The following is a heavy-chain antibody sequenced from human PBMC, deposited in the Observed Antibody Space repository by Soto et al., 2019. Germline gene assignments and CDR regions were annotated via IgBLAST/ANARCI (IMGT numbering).Heavy chain of an antibody. J-gene: IGHJ4*02. CDR2: IYYSAST. Sequence: PSETLSLTCAVSGGSFSGGGWYWICMRQGPGQGLEWIGYIYYSASTYSTPSLKSRVTISVDTSKNQFSLKLNSVTAADTAVYFCARNYYRNGYYYPSYFDYWGQGTLVTVSS. CDR3: ARNYYRNGYYYPSYFDY. D-gene: IGHD3-22*01. V-gene: IGHV4-31*11. CDR1: GGSFSGGGWY.